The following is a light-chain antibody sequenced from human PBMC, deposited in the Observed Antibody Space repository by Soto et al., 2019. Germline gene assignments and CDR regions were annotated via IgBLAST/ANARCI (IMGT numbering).Light chain of an antibody. CDR3: QQYGNSPTT. Sequence: DIVMTQSPLSLPVTPGEPASISCRSSQILLHSNGYNYLAWYQQKPGQAPGLLIYRASSRATGIPDRFSGSGSGTDFALTISRLEPEDFAVYYCQQYGNSPTTFGQGTKVDIK. CDR2: RAS. J-gene: IGKJ1*01. CDR1: QILLHSNGYNY. V-gene: IGKV3-20*01.